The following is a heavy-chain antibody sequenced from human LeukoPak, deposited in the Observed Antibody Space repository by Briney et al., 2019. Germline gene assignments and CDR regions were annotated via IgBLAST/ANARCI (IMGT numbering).Heavy chain of an antibody. V-gene: IGHV1-18*01. CDR1: GYTFSSYG. CDR2: ISAYSGKP. CDR3: ARGVAVAGLLYYYYGMDV. J-gene: IGHJ6*02. D-gene: IGHD6-19*01. Sequence: GATVKVSCKASGYTFSSYGITWVRQAPGQGLEWMGWISAYSGKPNYAQNLQGRVTMTTDTSTSTAYMELRSLRSDDTAVYYCARGVAVAGLLYYYYGMDVWGQGTTVTVSS.